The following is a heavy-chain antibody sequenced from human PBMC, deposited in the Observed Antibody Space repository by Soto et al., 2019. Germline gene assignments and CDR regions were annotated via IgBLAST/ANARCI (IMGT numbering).Heavy chain of an antibody. CDR2: IWYDGSNK. J-gene: IGHJ4*02. CDR1: GFTFSSYG. CDR3: ARALRDYVWGSYRYTGGFDY. Sequence: QVQLMESGGGVVQPGRSLRLSCAASGFTFSSYGMHWVRQAPGKGLEWVAVIWYDGSNKYYADSVKGRFTISRDNSKNTLYLQMNSLRAEDTAVYYCARALRDYVWGSYRYTGGFDYWGQGTLVTVSS. V-gene: IGHV3-33*01. D-gene: IGHD3-16*02.